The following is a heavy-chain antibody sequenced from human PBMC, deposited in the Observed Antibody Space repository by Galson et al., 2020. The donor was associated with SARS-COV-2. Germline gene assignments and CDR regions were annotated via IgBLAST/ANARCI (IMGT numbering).Heavy chain of an antibody. J-gene: IGHJ3*02. V-gene: IGHV3-30*04. D-gene: IGHD2-15*01. CDR3: ARGRYGSGGSCEVKCAFDI. CDR1: GFTFSNYA. CDR2: ISYDGSDK. Sequence: GGSLRLSCAASGFTFSNYAMHWVRQAPGKGLEWVAVISYDGSDKYYADSVKGRFTISRDNSKNTLYLQMNSLRTEDTALYYCARGRYGSGGSCEVKCAFDIWGQGTMVTVAS.